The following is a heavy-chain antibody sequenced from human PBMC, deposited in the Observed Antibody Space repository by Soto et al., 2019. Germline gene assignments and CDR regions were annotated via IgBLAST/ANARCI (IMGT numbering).Heavy chain of an antibody. CDR2: INSDGSST. Sequence: LRLSCAAAGFTFSSYWMHWVRQAPGKGLVWVSRINSDGSSTSYADSVKGRFTISRDNAKNTLYLQMNSLRAEDTAVYYCARSDYDGSFDIWGQGTMVTVSS. CDR3: ARSDYDGSFDI. D-gene: IGHD4-17*01. CDR1: GFTFSSYW. J-gene: IGHJ3*02. V-gene: IGHV3-74*01.